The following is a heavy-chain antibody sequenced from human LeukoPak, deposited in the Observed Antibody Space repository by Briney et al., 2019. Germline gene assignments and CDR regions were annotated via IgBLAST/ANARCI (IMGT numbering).Heavy chain of an antibody. V-gene: IGHV4-34*01. CDR3: ARMGRGLGVRGAARYFDL. CDR1: GGSFSGYY. CDR2: INHSGST. D-gene: IGHD3-10*01. Sequence: PSETLSLTCAVYGGSFSGYYWSWIRQPPGKGLEWIGEINHSGSTNYNPSLKSRVTMSVDTSKNQFSLKLSSVTAADTAVYYCARMGRGLGVRGAARYFDLWGRGTLVTVSS. J-gene: IGHJ2*01.